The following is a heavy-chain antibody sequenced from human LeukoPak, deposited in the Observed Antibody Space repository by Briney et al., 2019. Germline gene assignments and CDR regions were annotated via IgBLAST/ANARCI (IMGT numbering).Heavy chain of an antibody. CDR1: GGSISSSSYY. J-gene: IGHJ5*02. CDR3: ARYLAAAGTKWFDP. CDR2: IYYSGST. Sequence: PSETLSLTCTVSGGSISSSSYYWGWIRQPPGKGLEWIGSIYYSGSTYYNPSLKSRVTISVDTSKNQFSLKLSSVTAADTAVYYCARYLAAAGTKWFDPWGQGTLVTVSP. V-gene: IGHV4-39*01. D-gene: IGHD6-13*01.